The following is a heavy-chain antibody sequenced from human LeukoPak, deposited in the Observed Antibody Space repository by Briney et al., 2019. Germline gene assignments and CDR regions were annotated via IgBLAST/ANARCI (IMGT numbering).Heavy chain of an antibody. Sequence: GGSLRLSCAASGFTFSSYNMSWVRQAPGKGLEWVSSISSSSSYIYYADSVKGRFTISRDNAKNSLYLQMNSLRVEDTAMYYCAKEDGLFDYWGQGTLVTVAS. CDR2: ISSSSSYI. CDR3: AKEDGLFDY. J-gene: IGHJ4*02. V-gene: IGHV3-21*01. CDR1: GFTFSSYN.